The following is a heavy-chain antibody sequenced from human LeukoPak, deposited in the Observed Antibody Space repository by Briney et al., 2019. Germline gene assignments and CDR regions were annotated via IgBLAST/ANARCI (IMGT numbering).Heavy chain of an antibody. CDR3: AKGSAGDYYGSGSSFDY. CDR1: GFTFSTYS. CDR2: ISWNSGSI. D-gene: IGHD3-10*01. J-gene: IGHJ4*02. Sequence: GGSLRLSCAASGFTFSTYSMNWVRQAPGKGLEWVSGISWNSGSIGYADSVKGRFTISRDNAKNSLYLQMNSLRAEDMALYYCAKGSAGDYYGSGSSFDYWGQGTLVTVSS. V-gene: IGHV3-9*03.